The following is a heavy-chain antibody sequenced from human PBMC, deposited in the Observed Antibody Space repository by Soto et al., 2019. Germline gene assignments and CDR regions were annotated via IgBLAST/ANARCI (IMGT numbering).Heavy chain of an antibody. J-gene: IGHJ6*02. CDR1: GFTFSSYA. CDR2: ISYDGSNK. CDR3: ARARCTNGVCFDYYYGMDV. Sequence: QVQLVESGGGVVQPGRSLRLSCAASGFTFSSYAMHWVRQAPGKGLEWVAVISYDGSNKYYADSVKGRFTISRDNSKNTLYLQMNSLRAEDTAVYYCARARCTNGVCFDYYYGMDVWGQGTTVTVSS. V-gene: IGHV3-30-3*01. D-gene: IGHD2-8*01.